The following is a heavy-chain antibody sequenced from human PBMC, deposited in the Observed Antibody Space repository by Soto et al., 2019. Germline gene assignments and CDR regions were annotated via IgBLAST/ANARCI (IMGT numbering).Heavy chain of an antibody. Sequence: EVQLVESGGGLVQPGGSLRSCSAAARLPVSSNYMTLRRAPPGKGLEWVSVLHSGGDTYYANSVKGRFTISRHDSTNTLFLQMNSLTPEDTAVYYCARDGPYYYASRMDVWGQGTTVTVSS. CDR2: LHSGGDT. CDR3: ARDGPYYYASRMDV. V-gene: IGHV3-53*04. D-gene: IGHD3-10*01. CDR1: RLPVSSNY. J-gene: IGHJ6*02.